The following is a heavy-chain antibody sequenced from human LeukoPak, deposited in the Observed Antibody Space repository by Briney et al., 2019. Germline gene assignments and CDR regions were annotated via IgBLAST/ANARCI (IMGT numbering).Heavy chain of an antibody. Sequence: SETLSLTCAVYGGSFSGYYWSWIRQPPGKGLEWIGKISRSGNTNYNPSLKSRVTISVDTSKNQCSLKLSSVTAADTGVYYCARGGPSELDPWGQGTLVTVSS. D-gene: IGHD1-14*01. CDR3: ARGGPSELDP. CDR2: ISRSGNT. J-gene: IGHJ5*02. V-gene: IGHV4-34*01. CDR1: GGSFSGYY.